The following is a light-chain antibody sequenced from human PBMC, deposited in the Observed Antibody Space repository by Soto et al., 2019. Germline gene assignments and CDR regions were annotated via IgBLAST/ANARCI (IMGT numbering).Light chain of an antibody. Sequence: QPVLTQPASVSGSPGQSITISCTGTSSDVGGYNYVSWYQQHPGKAPKLMIYDVSNRPSGVSNRFSGPKSGNTASLTISGLQAEDEADYYCSSYTSSSTLYVFGTGTKLTVL. V-gene: IGLV2-14*01. J-gene: IGLJ1*01. CDR2: DVS. CDR1: SSDVGGYNY. CDR3: SSYTSSSTLYV.